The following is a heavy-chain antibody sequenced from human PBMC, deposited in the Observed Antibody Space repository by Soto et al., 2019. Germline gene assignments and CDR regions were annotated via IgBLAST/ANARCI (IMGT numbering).Heavy chain of an antibody. Sequence: PSETLSLTCTVSGGSISSSSFYWAWIRQPPGKGLEWIGSIYYGGSAYYNPSLKSRVTVSVDTSKNQFSLNLNSATAADTAVYYCARHCRAAVAASGEFDYWGQGTLVTVSS. D-gene: IGHD6-19*01. CDR3: ARHCRAAVAASGEFDY. J-gene: IGHJ4*02. CDR2: IYYGGSA. V-gene: IGHV4-39*01. CDR1: GGSISSSSFY.